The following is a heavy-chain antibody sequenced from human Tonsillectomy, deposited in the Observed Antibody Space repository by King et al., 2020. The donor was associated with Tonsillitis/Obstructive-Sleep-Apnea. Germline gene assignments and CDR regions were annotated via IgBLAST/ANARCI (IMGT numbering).Heavy chain of an antibody. D-gene: IGHD2-2*01. J-gene: IGHJ3*02. CDR3: PLCSSTSCYSYAFDI. V-gene: IGHV3-15*01. CDR2: IKSKTDGGTT. CDR1: GFTFSNAR. Sequence: QLVQSGGGLVKPGGSLRLSCAASGFTFSNARMSWVRQAPGKGLEWVGRIKSKTDGGTTDYAAPVKGRFTISRDDSKNTLYLQMNSLKTEDTAVYYCPLCSSTSCYSYAFDIWGQGTMVTVSS.